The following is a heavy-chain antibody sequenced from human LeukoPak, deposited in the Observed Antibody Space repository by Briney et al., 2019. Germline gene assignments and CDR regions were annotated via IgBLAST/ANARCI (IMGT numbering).Heavy chain of an antibody. J-gene: IGHJ4*02. CDR2: IDKHGSGK. CDR1: GFTFSISW. D-gene: IGHD1-26*01. CDR3: ARDAGWGYYDL. V-gene: IGHV3-7*01. Sequence: GSLRLSCVASGFTFSISWVTWVRQAPGKGLEWVANIDKHGSGKYYVDSVKGRFDISRDYASNSVFLQMNSLRAEDTSVYYCARDAGWGYYDLWGQGTPVTVSS.